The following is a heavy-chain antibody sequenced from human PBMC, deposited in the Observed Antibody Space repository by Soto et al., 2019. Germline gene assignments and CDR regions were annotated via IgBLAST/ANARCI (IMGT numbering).Heavy chain of an antibody. CDR1: GYTFTSYG. Sequence: ASVKVSCKASGYTFTSYGISWVRQAPGQGLEWMGWISAYNGNTNYAQKLQGRVTMTTDTSTSTAYMELRSLRSDDTAVYYCARGLRSITVTSQQNGAFDNWGQGTIVNV. D-gene: IGHD3-22*01. CDR3: ARGLRSITVTSQQNGAFDN. CDR2: ISAYNGNT. V-gene: IGHV1-18*01. J-gene: IGHJ3*02.